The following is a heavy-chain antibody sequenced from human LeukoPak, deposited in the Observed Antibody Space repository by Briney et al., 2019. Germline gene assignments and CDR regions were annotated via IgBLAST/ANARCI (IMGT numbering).Heavy chain of an antibody. CDR3: TRHGGVGATSFDY. CDR2: ISGSGGST. Sequence: PGGSLRLSCAASGFTFSSYAMSWVRQAPGKGLEWVSAISGSGGSTYYADSVKGRFTISRDNSKNTLYLQMNSLKTEDTAVYYCTRHGGVGATSFDYWGQGTLVTVSS. D-gene: IGHD1-26*01. J-gene: IGHJ4*02. CDR1: GFTFSSYA. V-gene: IGHV3-23*01.